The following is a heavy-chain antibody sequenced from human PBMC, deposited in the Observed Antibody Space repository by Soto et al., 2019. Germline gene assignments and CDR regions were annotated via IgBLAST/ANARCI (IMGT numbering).Heavy chain of an antibody. CDR2: VSGGTGNT. D-gene: IGHD2-2*02. V-gene: IGHV1-3*01. CDR1: GYTFTSYT. CDR3: VRDGPTSSCYTY. Sequence: ASVKVSCKASGYTFTSYTIHWVRQAPGQSLEWMGWVSGGTGNTKNSQKFQGRVTITRDTSATTAYMELSSLKSEDTALYYCVRDGPTSSCYTYWGQGTLVTVSS. J-gene: IGHJ4*02.